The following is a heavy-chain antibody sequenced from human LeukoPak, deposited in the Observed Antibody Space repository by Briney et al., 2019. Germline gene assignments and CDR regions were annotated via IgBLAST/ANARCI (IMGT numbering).Heavy chain of an antibody. Sequence: SGGSLRLSCAASGFTFSSYAMSRVRQAPGKGLEWVSAISGSGGSTYYADSVKGRFTISRDNAKNSLYLQMNSLRAEDTAVYYCARDPYYYDSSGVDYWGQGTLVTVSS. D-gene: IGHD3-22*01. CDR2: ISGSGGST. CDR3: ARDPYYYDSSGVDY. J-gene: IGHJ4*02. V-gene: IGHV3-23*01. CDR1: GFTFSSYA.